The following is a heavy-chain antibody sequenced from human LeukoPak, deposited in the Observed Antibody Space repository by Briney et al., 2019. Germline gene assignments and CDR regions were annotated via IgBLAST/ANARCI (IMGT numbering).Heavy chain of an antibody. CDR3: ARDAGTPSYYYYYMDV. CDR2: INTNTGNP. Sequence: ASVKVSCKASGYTFTSYAMNWVRQAPGQGLEWMGWINTNTGNPTYAQGFTGRFVFSLDTSVSTAYLQISSLTAEDTAVYYCARDAGTPSYYYYYMDVWGKGTTVTVSS. J-gene: IGHJ6*03. CDR1: GYTFTSYA. D-gene: IGHD1-1*01. V-gene: IGHV7-4-1*02.